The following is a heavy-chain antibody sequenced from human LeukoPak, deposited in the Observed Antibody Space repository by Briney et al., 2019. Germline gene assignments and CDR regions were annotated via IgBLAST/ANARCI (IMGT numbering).Heavy chain of an antibody. V-gene: IGHV4-30-4*07. CDR3: ARESNYYGSGTGWFDP. Sequence: SETLSLTCTVSGGSISSGGYSWSWIRQPPGKGLEWIGYIYHSGSTYYNPSLKSRVTISVDTSKNQLSLKLSSVTAADTAVYYCARESNYYGSGTGWFDPWGQGTLVTVSS. CDR1: GGSISSGGYS. D-gene: IGHD3-10*01. J-gene: IGHJ5*02. CDR2: IYHSGST.